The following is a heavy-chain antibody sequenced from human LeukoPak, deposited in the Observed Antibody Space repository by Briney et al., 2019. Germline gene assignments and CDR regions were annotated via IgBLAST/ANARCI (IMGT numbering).Heavy chain of an antibody. V-gene: IGHV5-51*01. D-gene: IGHD2-2*01. CDR3: ARSGYCSSTSCPPRYYFDY. CDR2: IYPGDSDT. CDR1: GYSFTSYW. J-gene: IGHJ4*02. Sequence: GESLKISCKGSGYSFTSYWIGWVRQMPGKGLEWMGIIYPGDSDTRYSPSFQGQVTISADKSISTAYLQWSSLKASDTAMYYCARSGYCSSTSCPPRYYFDYWGQGTLVTASS.